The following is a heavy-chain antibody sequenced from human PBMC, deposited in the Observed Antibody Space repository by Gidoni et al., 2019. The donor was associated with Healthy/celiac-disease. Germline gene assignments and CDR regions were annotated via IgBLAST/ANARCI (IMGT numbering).Heavy chain of an antibody. D-gene: IGHD2-8*01. CDR1: GGTFSTYA. Sequence: QVQLVQSGAEVKKPGSTVKVSCKASGGTFSTYAINWVRQAPGQGLEGVGGITPIFGRPNTAQNFQGRATIPPDKPTNAAYMQLGSLRLEDPAVYYCTGGWGGSTTVVTPYAYWGQGTLVTVSS. J-gene: IGHJ4*02. V-gene: IGHV1-69*06. CDR3: TGGWGGSTTVVTPYAY. CDR2: ITPIFGRP.